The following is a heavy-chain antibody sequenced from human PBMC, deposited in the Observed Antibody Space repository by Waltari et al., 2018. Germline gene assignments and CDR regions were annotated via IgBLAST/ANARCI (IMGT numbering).Heavy chain of an antibody. V-gene: IGHV3-9*01. CDR3: AKPRPGQQLIRTLFDY. CDR2: STWNSGSI. CDR1: GFTFDDYA. D-gene: IGHD6-13*01. J-gene: IGHJ4*02. Sequence: EVQLVESGGGLVQPGRSLRLSCAASGFTFDDYAMHWVRQAPGKGLEWVSGSTWNSGSIGYADSVKGRFTISRDNAKNSLYLQMNSLRADDTALYYCAKPRPGQQLIRTLFDYWGQGTLVTVSS.